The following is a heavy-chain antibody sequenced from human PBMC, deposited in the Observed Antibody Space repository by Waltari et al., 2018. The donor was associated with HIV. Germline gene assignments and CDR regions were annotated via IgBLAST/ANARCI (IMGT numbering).Heavy chain of an antibody. V-gene: IGHV3-21*01. CDR3: ARVGSLGQYGMDV. Sequence: EVQLVESGGGLVKPGGSLRLSCAASGFTFSSYSMNWVRQAPGKGLEWVSSISSSSSYIYYADSVKGRFTISRDNAKNSLYLQMNSLRAEDTAVYYCARVGSLGQYGMDVWGQGTTVTVSS. CDR2: ISSSSSYI. D-gene: IGHD3-10*01. J-gene: IGHJ6*02. CDR1: GFTFSSYS.